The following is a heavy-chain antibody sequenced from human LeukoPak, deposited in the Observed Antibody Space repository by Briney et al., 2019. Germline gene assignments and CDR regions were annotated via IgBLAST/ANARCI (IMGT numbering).Heavy chain of an antibody. V-gene: IGHV4-4*02. Sequence: PSETLSLTCAVSGGSISSSNWWSWVRQPPGKGLEWIGEIYHSGSTNYNPSLKSRVTISVDKSKNQFSLKLSSVTAADTAVYYCARMLIVVVAATPGAFDIWGQGTMVTVSS. J-gene: IGHJ3*02. CDR1: GGSISSSNW. CDR3: ARMLIVVVAATPGAFDI. CDR2: IYHSGST. D-gene: IGHD2-15*01.